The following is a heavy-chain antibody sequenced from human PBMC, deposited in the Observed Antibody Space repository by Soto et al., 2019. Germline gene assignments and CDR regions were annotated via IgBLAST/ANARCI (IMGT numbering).Heavy chain of an antibody. J-gene: IGHJ5*02. CDR2: IYYSGST. CDR3: ARHRARHRFDP. CDR1: GGSISSSSYY. V-gene: IGHV4-39*01. Sequence: SETLSLTCIVSGGSISSSSYYWGWIRQPPGKGLEWIGSIYYSGSTYYNPSLKSRVTISVDTSKNQFSLKLSSVTAADTAVFHCARHRARHRFDPWGQGTLVTVSS. D-gene: IGHD6-6*01.